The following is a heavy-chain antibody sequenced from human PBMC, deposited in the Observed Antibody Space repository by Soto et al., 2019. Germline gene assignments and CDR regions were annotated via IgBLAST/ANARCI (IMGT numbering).Heavy chain of an antibody. CDR1: GFTFSDYY. CDR2: ISSSSSYT. CDR3: ARDLAYYDSSGYYSYGMDV. J-gene: IGHJ6*02. V-gene: IGHV3-11*06. D-gene: IGHD3-22*01. Sequence: GGSLRLSCAASGFTFSDYYMSWIRQAPGKGLEWVSYISSSSSYTNYADSVKGRFTISRDNAKNSLYLQMNSLRAEDTAVYYCARDLAYYDSSGYYSYGMDVWGQGTTVTVSS.